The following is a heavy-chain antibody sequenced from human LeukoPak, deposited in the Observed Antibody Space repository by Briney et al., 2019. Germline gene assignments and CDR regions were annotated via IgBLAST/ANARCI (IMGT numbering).Heavy chain of an antibody. CDR3: ARDRTDQLLLAYYYCGMDV. V-gene: IGHV4-4*02. CDR1: GGSISSSNW. Sequence: PSGTLSLTCAVSGGSISSSNWWSWVRQPPGKGLEWIGEIYHSGSTNYNPSLKSRVTISVDKSKNQFSLKLSSVTAADTAVYYCARDRTDQLLLAYYYCGMDVWGQGTTVTVSS. D-gene: IGHD2-2*01. J-gene: IGHJ6*02. CDR2: IYHSGST.